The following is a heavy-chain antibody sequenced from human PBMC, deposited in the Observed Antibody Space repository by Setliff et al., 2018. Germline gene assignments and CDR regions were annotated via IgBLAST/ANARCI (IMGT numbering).Heavy chain of an antibody. D-gene: IGHD3-22*01. CDR2: ISTSSSTR. CDR1: GFSFSNYG. V-gene: IGHV3-48*01. J-gene: IGHJ6*03. Sequence: GGSLRLSCVVSGFSFSNYGMTWVRQAPGKGLEWISYISTSSSTRYYADSVKGRFTISRDNANQSLYLQMNSLRAEDTAAYYCARLALTGYDSSGYYYALEYYYYMDVWGKGTTVTVSS. CDR3: ARLALTGYDSSGYYYALEYYYYMDV.